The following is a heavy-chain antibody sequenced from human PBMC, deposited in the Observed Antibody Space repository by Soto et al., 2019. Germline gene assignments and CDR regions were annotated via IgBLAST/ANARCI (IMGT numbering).Heavy chain of an antibody. J-gene: IGHJ4*01. D-gene: IGHD2-21*01. Sequence: QVQLQESGPGLMKASETLSLTCDVSGDSISTYYWSWIRQPPGKGLEWIGYVYYSGSTLYNPSLESRVTMSIDMSKKQVSLKLTSVIAADTAVYYCARTRMIESWIDYWGHGTLVTVSS. CDR3: ARTRMIESWIDY. V-gene: IGHV4-59*01. CDR2: VYYSGST. CDR1: GDSISTYY.